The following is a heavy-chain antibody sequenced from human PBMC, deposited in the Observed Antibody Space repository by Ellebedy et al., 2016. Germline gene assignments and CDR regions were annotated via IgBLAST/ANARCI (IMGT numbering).Heavy chain of an antibody. D-gene: IGHD4-11*01. CDR2: INPSGGST. J-gene: IGHJ4*02. CDR3: ARGYNSGTSYSNYVDFDY. CDR1: GYTFTGYY. Sequence: ASVKVSCXASGYTFTGYYMHWVRQAPGQGLEWMGIINPSGGSTSYAQKFQGRVTMTRDTSTSTVYMELSSLRSEDTAVYYCARGYNSGTSYSNYVDFDYWGQGTLVTVSS. V-gene: IGHV1-46*03.